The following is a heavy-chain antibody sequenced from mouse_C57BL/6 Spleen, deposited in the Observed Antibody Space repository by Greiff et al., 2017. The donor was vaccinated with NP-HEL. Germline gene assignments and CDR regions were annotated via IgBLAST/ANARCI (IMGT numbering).Heavy chain of an antibody. Sequence: QVQLQQPGAELVRPGTSVKLSCKASGYTFTSYWMHWVKQRPGQGLEWIGVIDPSDSYAKYNQQFKGKATLTVDTSSSTAYMQISSLTSEYSAVYYCARNTTVVADYWGQGTTLTVSS. V-gene: IGHV1-59*01. CDR2: IDPSDSYA. D-gene: IGHD1-1*01. CDR1: GYTFTSYW. J-gene: IGHJ2*01. CDR3: ARNTTVVADY.